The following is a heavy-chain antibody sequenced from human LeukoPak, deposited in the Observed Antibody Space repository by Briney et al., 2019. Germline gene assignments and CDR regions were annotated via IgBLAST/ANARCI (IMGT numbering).Heavy chain of an antibody. D-gene: IGHD3-22*01. Sequence: GGSLRLSCAGSGFTFSSYEMNRVRQAPGKGLEWVSYISSSGSTIYYADSVKGRFTISRDNAKNSLYLQMNSLRAEDTAVYYCARVWVRPYDSSGIDDYWGQGTLVSVSS. CDR2: ISSSGSTI. V-gene: IGHV3-48*03. J-gene: IGHJ4*02. CDR3: ARVWVRPYDSSGIDDY. CDR1: GFTFSSYE.